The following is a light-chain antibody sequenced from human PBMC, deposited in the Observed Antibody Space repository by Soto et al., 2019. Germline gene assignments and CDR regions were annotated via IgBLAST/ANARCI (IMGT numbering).Light chain of an antibody. V-gene: IGKV3-11*01. CDR3: QQRSNWLLT. CDR1: QSVSTS. J-gene: IGKJ3*01. CDR2: DAS. Sequence: EIVLTQSPATLSLSPGERATLSCRASQSVSTSLAWYQQKPGQAPRLLIYDASNRPPGIPARFSGSGSGTDFTLTISSLEPEDFAVYYCQQRSNWLLTFGPGTTVD.